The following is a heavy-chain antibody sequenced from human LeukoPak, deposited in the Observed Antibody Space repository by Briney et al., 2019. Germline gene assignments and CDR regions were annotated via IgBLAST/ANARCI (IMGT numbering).Heavy chain of an antibody. CDR2: ISSSSSYI. CDR1: GFTFSSYS. Sequence: GGSLRLSCAASGFTFSSYSMNWVRQAPGKGLEWVSSISSSSSYIYYADSVKGRFTISRDNARNSLYLQMNSLRDEDTAVYYCAGDNIENGDLDYLDLWGQGTLVTVSS. D-gene: IGHD2-21*02. J-gene: IGHJ4*02. CDR3: AGDNIENGDLDYLDL. V-gene: IGHV3-21*01.